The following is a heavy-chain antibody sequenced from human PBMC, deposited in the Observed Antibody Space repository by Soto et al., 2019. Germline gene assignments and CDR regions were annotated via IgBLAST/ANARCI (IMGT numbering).Heavy chain of an antibody. CDR1: SGSIINYY. V-gene: IGHV4-59*01. CDR2: IYYSGST. D-gene: IGHD4-17*01. Sequence: QVQLQESGPGLVKPSETLSLTCTVSSGSIINYYWSWIRQPPGKGLEWIGFIYYSGSTNYNSFLRSRVTMSVDISRQQRSRKLNSVTAADKAVYCWGSRLTLGTTTGDAFALWGQGTMVTVSS. CDR3: GSRLTLGTTTGDAFAL. J-gene: IGHJ3*01.